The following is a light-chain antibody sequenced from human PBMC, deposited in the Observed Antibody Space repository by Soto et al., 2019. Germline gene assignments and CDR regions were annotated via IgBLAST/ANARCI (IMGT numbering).Light chain of an antibody. Sequence: EIVLTQSPGSLSLSPGERATLSCRASQSVDSRFFAWYQQRPGQAPRLLIYGASRRATGIPDRFTGSGSGTDFTLTISGLKPEDFELYYWQQYDSSVTFGLGTKVEIK. CDR1: QSVDSRF. V-gene: IGKV3-20*01. CDR3: QQYDSSVT. J-gene: IGKJ1*01. CDR2: GAS.